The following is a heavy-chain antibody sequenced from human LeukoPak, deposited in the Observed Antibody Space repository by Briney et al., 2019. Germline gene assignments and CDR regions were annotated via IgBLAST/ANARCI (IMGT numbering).Heavy chain of an antibody. CDR3: AREQEGVRGVTHYGMDV. CDR2: IWYDGSNK. CDR1: GFTFSSYG. D-gene: IGHD3-10*01. V-gene: IGHV3-33*01. J-gene: IGHJ6*04. Sequence: GGSLRLSCAASGFTFSSYGMHWVRQAPGKGLEWVAVIWYDGSNKYYADSVKGRFTISRDNSKNTLYLQMNSLRAEDTAVYYCAREQEGVRGVTHYGMDVWGKGPTVTVSS.